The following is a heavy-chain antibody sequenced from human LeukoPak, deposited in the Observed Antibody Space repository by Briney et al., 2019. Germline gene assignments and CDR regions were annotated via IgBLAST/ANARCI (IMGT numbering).Heavy chain of an antibody. V-gene: IGHV3-15*07. CDR3: STTYYYDSSEGY. D-gene: IGHD3-22*01. CDR2: IKSKTDGGTT. J-gene: IGHJ4*02. Sequence: GGSLRLSCAASGFTFSSYAMHWVRQAPGKGLEWVGRIKSKTDGGTTDYAAPVKGRFTISRDDSKNTLYLQMNSLKTEDAAVYYCSTTYYYDSSEGYWGQETLVTVSS. CDR1: GFTFSSYA.